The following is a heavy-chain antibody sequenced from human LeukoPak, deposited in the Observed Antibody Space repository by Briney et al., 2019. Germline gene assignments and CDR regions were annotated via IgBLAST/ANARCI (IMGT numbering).Heavy chain of an antibody. D-gene: IGHD3-22*01. CDR3: AKDSNSGYVSVGPDY. CDR2: VRYDGSNE. J-gene: IGHJ4*02. CDR1: GFVFSNYG. Sequence: PGGSLRLSCQTSGFVFSNYGMHWVRQAPGKGLEWVAFVRYDGSNEYYADSAKGRFTISRDDSRNTLYLRMNSLRAEDTGVYSCAKDSNSGYVSVGPDYWGLGTLVTVSS. V-gene: IGHV3-30*02.